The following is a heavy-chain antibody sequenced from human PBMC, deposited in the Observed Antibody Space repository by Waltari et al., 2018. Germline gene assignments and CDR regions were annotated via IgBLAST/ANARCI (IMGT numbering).Heavy chain of an antibody. CDR2: INHRGST. J-gene: IGHJ1*01. CDR3: ARGGTRGNFWSGYFQH. CDR1: GGSFSGYY. Sequence: QVQLQQWGAGLLKPSETLSLPCAVYGGSFSGYYWSWLRPTTGKGLGWIGEINHRGSTNYNPSLKSRVTISVDTSKNQFSLKLSSVTAADTAVYYCARGGTRGNFWSGYFQHWGQGTLVTVSS. D-gene: IGHD3-3*01. V-gene: IGHV4-34*01.